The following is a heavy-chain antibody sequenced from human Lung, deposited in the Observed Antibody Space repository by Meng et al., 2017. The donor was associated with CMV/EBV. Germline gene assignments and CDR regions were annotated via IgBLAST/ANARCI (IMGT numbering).Heavy chain of an antibody. CDR2: ISGNGYST. Sequence: SXAASGFTFGSYAMTWVRQAPGKGLQWVSSISGNGYSTYYADSVKGRFTISRDNSNNTLFLQMNSLRADDTAVYYCAKDRHTSSAPYYFDSSGQGXLVTVSS. J-gene: IGHJ4*02. CDR1: GFTFGSYA. V-gene: IGHV3-23*01. CDR3: AKDRHTSSAPYYFDS.